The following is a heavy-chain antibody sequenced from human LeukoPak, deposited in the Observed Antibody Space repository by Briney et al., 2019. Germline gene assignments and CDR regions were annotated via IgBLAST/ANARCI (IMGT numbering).Heavy chain of an antibody. J-gene: IGHJ4*02. D-gene: IGHD4-17*01. CDR2: INHSGYT. Sequence: AETLFLTCAVSGVSFGHYYWAWVRQTPGKGLEWIGEINHSGYTNDSPSLKSRVTLSIDTSRMQFSLNLRSVTVADAGTYYCTRMTTGHDYWGQGTLVTVSS. V-gene: IGHV4-34*01. CDR3: TRMTTGHDY. CDR1: GVSFGHYY.